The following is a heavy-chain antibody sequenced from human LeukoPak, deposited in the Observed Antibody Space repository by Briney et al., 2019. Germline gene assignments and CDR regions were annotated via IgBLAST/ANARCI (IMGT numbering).Heavy chain of an antibody. CDR3: ARKSSSSGYPFDY. CDR1: GFSFSSYS. V-gene: IGHV3-48*01. J-gene: IGHJ4*02. D-gene: IGHD3-22*01. CDR2: ISSDSSIM. Sequence: GGSLRLSCAASGFSFSSYSMNWVRQAPGKGLDWVSYISSDSSIMHHADAVKGRFAISRDNAKNALYLQMNSLRAEYTAVYYCARKSSSSGYPFDYWGQGTLVTASS.